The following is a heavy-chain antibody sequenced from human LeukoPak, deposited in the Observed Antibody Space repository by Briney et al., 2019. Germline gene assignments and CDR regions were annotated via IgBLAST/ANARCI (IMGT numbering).Heavy chain of an antibody. CDR2: IKQDGSEK. CDR3: ARTRSGAYYYYGMDV. J-gene: IGHJ6*02. D-gene: IGHD1-26*01. V-gene: IGHV3-7*01. CDR1: GLAFSYYW. Sequence: GGSLRLSCAASGLAFSYYWMSWVRQAPGKGLEWVANIKQDGSEKHYVDSVKGRFTVSRDNAKNSLYLQMNSLRAEDTAVYYCARTRSGAYYYYGMDVWGQGTTVTVSS.